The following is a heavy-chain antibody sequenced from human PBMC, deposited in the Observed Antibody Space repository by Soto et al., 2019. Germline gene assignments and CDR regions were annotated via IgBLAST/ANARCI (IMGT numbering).Heavy chain of an antibody. Sequence: GGSLRLSCAASGFTFSNAWMSWVRQAPGKGLEWVGRIKSKTDGGTTDYAAPVKGRFTISRDDSKNTLYLQMNSLKTEDTAVYYCTTGPTSYCSGGSCYSDYWGQGTLVTVSS. D-gene: IGHD2-15*01. CDR2: IKSKTDGGTT. V-gene: IGHV3-15*01. CDR3: TTGPTSYCSGGSCYSDY. J-gene: IGHJ4*02. CDR1: GFTFSNAW.